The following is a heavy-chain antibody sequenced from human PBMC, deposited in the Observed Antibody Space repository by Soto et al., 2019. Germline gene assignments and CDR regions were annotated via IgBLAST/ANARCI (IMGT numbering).Heavy chain of an antibody. CDR3: ARKTTVTTGRYYYYGMDV. Sequence: GASVKVSCKASGDTFTANYIHWVRQAPGQGLEWMGIINPSGGSTSYAQKFQGRVTMTRDTSTSTVYMELSSLRSEDTAVYYCARKTTVTTGRYYYYGMDVWGQGTTVTVSS. V-gene: IGHV1-46*01. CDR1: GDTFTANY. CDR2: INPSGGST. J-gene: IGHJ6*02. D-gene: IGHD4-17*01.